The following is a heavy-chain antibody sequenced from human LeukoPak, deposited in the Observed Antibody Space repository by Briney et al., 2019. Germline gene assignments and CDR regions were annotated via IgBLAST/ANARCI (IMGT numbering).Heavy chain of an antibody. CDR3: VRHASSGWFRPSYYFDY. D-gene: IGHD6-19*01. J-gene: IGHJ4*02. CDR2: ISSNGGST. Sequence: GGSLRLSCSASGFTFSSYAMHWVRQAPGKGLEYVSAISSNGGSTYYADSVKGRFTISRDNSKNTLYLQMSNLRAEDTAVFYCVRHASSGWFRPSYYFDYWGQGTLVTVSS. CDR1: GFTFSSYA. V-gene: IGHV3-64D*06.